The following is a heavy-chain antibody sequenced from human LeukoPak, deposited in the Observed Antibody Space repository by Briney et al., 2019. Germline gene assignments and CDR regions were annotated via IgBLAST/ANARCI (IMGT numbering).Heavy chain of an antibody. CDR1: GYSISSGYY. V-gene: IGHV4-38-2*02. Sequence: SETLSLTCTVSGYSISSGYYWGWIRQPPGKGLEWIETIYLSGSTYYNPSLKSRVTISVDTSKNQFSLKLTSVTAADTAVYYCARVRGYCSSTICYRYYFDYWGQGTLVTVSS. D-gene: IGHD2-2*01. CDR2: IYLSGST. CDR3: ARVRGYCSSTICYRYYFDY. J-gene: IGHJ4*02.